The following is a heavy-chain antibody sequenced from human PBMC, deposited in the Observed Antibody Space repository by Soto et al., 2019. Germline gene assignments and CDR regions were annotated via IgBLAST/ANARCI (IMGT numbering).Heavy chain of an antibody. J-gene: IGHJ4*02. CDR3: ARAERWLQPFDY. CDR1: GYTFNRYY. V-gene: IGHV1-46*02. Sequence: QVQLVQSGAEVKKPGASVKVSCKASGYTFNRYYMHWVRQAPGQGLEWMGIINLSGGSTTYAKKFQGRVTMTRDTSTSTVYMELSSLRSEDTAVYYCARAERWLQPFDYWGQGTLVTVSS. D-gene: IGHD5-12*01. CDR2: INLSGGST.